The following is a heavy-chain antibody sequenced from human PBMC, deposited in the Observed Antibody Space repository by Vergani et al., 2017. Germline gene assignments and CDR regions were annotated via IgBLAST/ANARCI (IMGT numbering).Heavy chain of an antibody. CDR2: IKQDGSEK. Sequence: VQLVESGGGLVKPGGSLRLSCAASGFTFSSYWMSWVRQAPGKGLEWVANIKQDGSEKYYVDSVKGRFTISRDNAKNSLYLQMNSLRAEDTAVYYCARDVHYDILTGYLYGMDVWGQGTTVTVSS. CDR1: GFTFSSYW. V-gene: IGHV3-7*01. D-gene: IGHD3-9*01. CDR3: ARDVHYDILTGYLYGMDV. J-gene: IGHJ6*02.